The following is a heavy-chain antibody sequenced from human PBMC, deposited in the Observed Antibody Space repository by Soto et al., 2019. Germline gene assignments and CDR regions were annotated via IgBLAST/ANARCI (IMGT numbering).Heavy chain of an antibody. Sequence: EVQLVESGGGLIQSGGSLRLSCAASGFTVSSSQMTWVRQAPGKALEWVSLIFIGGTTQYAVSVKGRCTLPRDFPRNTVFRPMTRLRAADTAVFYCASLGPYASVTSSFRPNRFAPWGQGTLVTVSP. V-gene: IGHV3-53*01. CDR2: IFIGGTT. D-gene: IGHD4-17*01. CDR1: GFTVSSSQ. J-gene: IGHJ5*02. CDR3: ASLGPYASVTSSFRPNRFAP.